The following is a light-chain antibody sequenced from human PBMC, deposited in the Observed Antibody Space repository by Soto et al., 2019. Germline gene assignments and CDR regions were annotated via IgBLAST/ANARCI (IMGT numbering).Light chain of an antibody. CDR2: QVT. Sequence: QSVLTQPPSASGTPGQRVTISCSGSSSNIGSNYVCWYQHLPGTAPKLMIYQVTNRPSGVSNRFSGSRSGNTASLTISGLQAEDEADYYCSSYTDSSNYVFGTGTKVTVL. V-gene: IGLV1-47*01. CDR1: SSNIGSNY. J-gene: IGLJ1*01. CDR3: SSYTDSSNYV.